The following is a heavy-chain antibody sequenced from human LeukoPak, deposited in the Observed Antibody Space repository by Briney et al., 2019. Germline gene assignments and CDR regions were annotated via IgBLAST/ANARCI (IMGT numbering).Heavy chain of an antibody. J-gene: IGHJ6*03. D-gene: IGHD6-13*01. Sequence: SQTLSLTCTVSGGSISSGDYYWSWIRQPPGKGLEWIGYIYYSGSTYYNPSLKSRVTISVDTSKNQFSLKLSSVTAADTAVYYCARDKNEYSSSLRPYYMDVWGKGTTVTVSS. CDR1: GGSISSGDYY. CDR2: IYYSGST. CDR3: ARDKNEYSSSLRPYYMDV. V-gene: IGHV4-30-4*08.